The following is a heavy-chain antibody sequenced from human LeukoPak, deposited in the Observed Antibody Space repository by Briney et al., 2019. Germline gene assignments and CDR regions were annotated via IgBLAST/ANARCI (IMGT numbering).Heavy chain of an antibody. V-gene: IGHV1-3*01. Sequence: ASVKVSCKASGYTFTSYAMHWVRQAPGQRLEWMGWINAGNGNTKYSQKFQGRVTITRDTSASTAYMGLSSLRSEDTAVYYCARDLRGYSYGYPGYWGQGTLVTVPS. CDR1: GYTFTSYA. CDR2: INAGNGNT. J-gene: IGHJ4*02. D-gene: IGHD5-18*01. CDR3: ARDLRGYSYGYPGY.